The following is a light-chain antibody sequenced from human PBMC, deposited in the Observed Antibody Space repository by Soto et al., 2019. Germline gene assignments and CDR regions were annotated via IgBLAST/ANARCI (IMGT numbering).Light chain of an antibody. Sequence: SVLTQPPSTSGAPGQRVTIYCSGSMSNIGRNTVNWYQQLPGTAPKVLMYKDNRRPSGVPDRFSGSKSGTSASLAISGLQSEDEATYYCAAWDVGLEGPIFGGGTKVTVL. V-gene: IGLV1-44*01. J-gene: IGLJ2*01. CDR1: MSNIGRNT. CDR2: KDN. CDR3: AAWDVGLEGPI.